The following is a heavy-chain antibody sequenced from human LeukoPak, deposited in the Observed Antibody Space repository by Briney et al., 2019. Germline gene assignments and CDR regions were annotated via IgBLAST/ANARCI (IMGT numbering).Heavy chain of an antibody. D-gene: IGHD1-26*01. J-gene: IGHJ4*02. CDR3: AKPPVWGVVGATLDY. Sequence: GGSLRLSCAASGFTFNTYSLIWVRQAPGKGLEWVSSISGSSTYIFYADSVKGRFTISRDNAKNSLYLQMNSLRAEDTAVYYCAKPPVWGVVGATLDYWGQGTLVTVSS. CDR2: ISGSSTYI. CDR1: GFTFNTYS. V-gene: IGHV3-21*04.